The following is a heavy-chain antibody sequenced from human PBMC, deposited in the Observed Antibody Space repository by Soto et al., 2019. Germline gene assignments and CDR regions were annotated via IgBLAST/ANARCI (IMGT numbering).Heavy chain of an antibody. Sequence: SETLSLTCAVYGGSFSGYYCSWIRQPPGKGLEWIGEINHSGSTNYNPSLKSRVTISVDTSKNQFSLKLSSVTAADTAVYYCARGRTVTNYYYYYGMDVWGQGTTVTVSS. CDR1: GGSFSGYY. CDR2: INHSGST. J-gene: IGHJ6*02. CDR3: ARGRTVTNYYYYYGMDV. D-gene: IGHD4-17*01. V-gene: IGHV4-34*01.